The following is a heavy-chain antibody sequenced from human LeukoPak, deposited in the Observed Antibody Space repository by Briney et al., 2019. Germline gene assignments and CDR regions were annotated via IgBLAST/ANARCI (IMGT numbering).Heavy chain of an antibody. V-gene: IGHV4-34*01. D-gene: IGHD3-22*01. CDR1: GGSFSGYY. CDR3: ARVLSVDDRTFYFDY. Sequence: SETLSLTCAVYGGSFSGYYWSWIRQPPGKGLEWIGSIYYSGSTYYNPSLKSRVTISVDTSKNQFSLKLSSVTAADTAVYYCARVLSVDDRTFYFDYWGQGTLVTVSS. J-gene: IGHJ4*02. CDR2: IYYSGST.